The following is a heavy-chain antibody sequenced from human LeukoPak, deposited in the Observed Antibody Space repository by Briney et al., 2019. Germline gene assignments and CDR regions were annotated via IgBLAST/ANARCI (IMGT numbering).Heavy chain of an antibody. D-gene: IGHD3-10*01. CDR3: ARSKGAFDY. Sequence: GGSLRLSCAASGFTFSSYAMSWVRQAPGKGLEWVSAISGSGGSTYYANSVKGRFTISRDNAKNSLYLQMNSLRAEDTALYYCARSKGAFDYWGQGTLVTVSS. CDR2: ISGSGGST. CDR1: GFTFSSYA. V-gene: IGHV3-23*01. J-gene: IGHJ4*02.